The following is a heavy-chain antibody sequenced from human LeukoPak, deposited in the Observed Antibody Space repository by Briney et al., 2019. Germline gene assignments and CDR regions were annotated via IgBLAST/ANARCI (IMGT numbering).Heavy chain of an antibody. Sequence: SETLSLTCTVSGGSISSSSYYWGWIRQPPGKGLEWIGYIYYSGSTNYNPSLKSRVTISVDTSKNQFSLKLSSVTAADTAVYYCARDHYCSSTSCSNWFDPWGQGTLVTVSS. CDR3: ARDHYCSSTSCSNWFDP. CDR2: IYYSGST. V-gene: IGHV4-61*05. J-gene: IGHJ5*02. CDR1: GGSISSSSYY. D-gene: IGHD2-2*01.